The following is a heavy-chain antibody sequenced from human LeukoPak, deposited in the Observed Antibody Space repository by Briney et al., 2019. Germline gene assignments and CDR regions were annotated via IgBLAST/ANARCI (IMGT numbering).Heavy chain of an antibody. CDR1: GGSISSYY. CDR3: ARRTATITGGYYYYYMDV. J-gene: IGHJ6*03. D-gene: IGHD1-14*01. Sequence: LETLSLTCTVSGGSISSYYWSWIRQPPGKGLEWIGYIYYSGSTNYNPSLKSRVTISVDTSKNQFSLKLSSVTAADTAVYYCARRTATITGGYYYYYMDVWGKGTTVTVSS. V-gene: IGHV4-59*01. CDR2: IYYSGST.